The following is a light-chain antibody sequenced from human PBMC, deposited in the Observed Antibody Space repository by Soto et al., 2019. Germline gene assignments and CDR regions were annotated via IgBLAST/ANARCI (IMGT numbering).Light chain of an antibody. J-gene: IGKJ4*01. Sequence: EIVLTQSPATLSLSPGERATLSCRASQSVANYLAWYQQKPGQAPRLLIYDASTRATGIPARFSGSASGTDFTLTMSSLEPEDCAVYYCQQRRRTFGGGTKVEIK. CDR2: DAS. V-gene: IGKV3-11*01. CDR3: QQRRRT. CDR1: QSVANY.